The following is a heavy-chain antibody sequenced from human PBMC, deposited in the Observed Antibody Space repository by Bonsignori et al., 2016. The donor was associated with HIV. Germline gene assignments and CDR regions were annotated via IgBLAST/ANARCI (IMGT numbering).Heavy chain of an antibody. CDR1: GFTVSSNY. CDR2: IYSGGST. V-gene: IGHV3-66*01. Sequence: GGSLRLSCAASGFTVSSNYMSWVRQAPGKGLEWVSVIYSGGSTYYADSVKGRFTISRDNSKNTLYLQMNSLRAEDTAVYYCARGFGGSYLEAFDIWGQGTMVTVSS. J-gene: IGHJ3*02. D-gene: IGHD1-26*01. CDR3: ARGFGGSYLEAFDI.